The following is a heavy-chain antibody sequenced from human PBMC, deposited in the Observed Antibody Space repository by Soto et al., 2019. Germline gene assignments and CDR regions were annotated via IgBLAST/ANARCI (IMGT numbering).Heavy chain of an antibody. CDR2: IYYSGST. D-gene: IGHD2-15*01. CDR1: GGSISLHY. Sequence: LSLTCTVSGGSISLHYWSWIRQPPGKGLEWIGYIYYSGSTTYNPSLKSRVTISADTSKNQFSLKLTSVTAADTAVYYCARDAGGPFDNWGQGTLVTVSS. CDR3: ARDAGGPFDN. J-gene: IGHJ4*02. V-gene: IGHV4-59*11.